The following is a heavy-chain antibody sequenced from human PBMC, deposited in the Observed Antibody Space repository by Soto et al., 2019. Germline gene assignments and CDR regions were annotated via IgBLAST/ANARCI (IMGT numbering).Heavy chain of an antibody. CDR1: GGTFSSYT. CDR3: ARSFVSVQQQLVSLDY. Sequence: GASVKVSCKASGGTFSSYTISWVRQAPGQGLEWMGRIIPILGIANYAQKFQGRVTITADKSTSTAYMGLSSLRSEDTAVYYCARSFVSVQQQLVSLDYWGQGTLVTVSS. J-gene: IGHJ4*02. D-gene: IGHD6-13*01. CDR2: IIPILGIA. V-gene: IGHV1-69*02.